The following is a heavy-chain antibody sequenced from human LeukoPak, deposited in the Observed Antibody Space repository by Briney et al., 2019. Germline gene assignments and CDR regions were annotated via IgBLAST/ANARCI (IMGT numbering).Heavy chain of an antibody. J-gene: IGHJ4*02. CDR1: GFTFSNYG. V-gene: IGHV3-30*02. CDR2: IRYDGSNK. D-gene: IGHD5-18*01. Sequence: AVSLRLSCAASGFTFSNYGMHWVRQGPGKGLEWVAFIRYDGSNKYYADSVKGRFTISRDNSKNTLYLQMNSLRAEDTAVYYCAKDFRVAMAPAYFDYWGQGTLVTVSS. CDR3: AKDFRVAMAPAYFDY.